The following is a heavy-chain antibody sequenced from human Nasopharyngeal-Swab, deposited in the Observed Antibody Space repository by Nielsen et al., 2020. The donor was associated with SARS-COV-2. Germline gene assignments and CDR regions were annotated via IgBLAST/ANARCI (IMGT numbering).Heavy chain of an antibody. CDR1: GGTFSSYA. CDR2: IIPILGIA. V-gene: IGHV1-69*04. Sequence: SVKVSCKASGGTFSSYAISWVRQAPGQGLEWMGRIIPILGIANYAQKFQGRVTITADKSTSTAYMELSSLRSEDTAVYYCARVIVVVPAAHDDYYYYYGMDVWGQGTTVTISS. J-gene: IGHJ6*02. CDR3: ARVIVVVPAAHDDYYYYYGMDV. D-gene: IGHD2-2*01.